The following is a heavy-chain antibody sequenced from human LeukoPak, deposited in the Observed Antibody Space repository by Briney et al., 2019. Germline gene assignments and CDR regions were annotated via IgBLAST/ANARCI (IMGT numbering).Heavy chain of an antibody. D-gene: IGHD3-22*01. CDR2: IIPIFGTA. V-gene: IGHV1-69*13. CDR3: ARGPYDSSGYYRDYYYYGMDV. CDR1: GGTFSSYA. Sequence: SVKVSCKASGGTFSSYAISWVRQAPGQGLEWMGGIIPIFGTANYAQKFQGRVTITADESTSTAYMELSSLRSEDTAVYYCARGPYDSSGYYRDYYYYGMDVWGQGTMVTVSS. J-gene: IGHJ6*02.